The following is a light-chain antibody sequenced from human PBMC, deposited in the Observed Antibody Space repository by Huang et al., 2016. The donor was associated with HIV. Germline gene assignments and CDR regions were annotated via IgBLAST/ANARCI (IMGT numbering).Light chain of an antibody. J-gene: IGKJ4*01. CDR3: QQRTNWPLT. CDR1: QSVSNY. V-gene: IGKV3-11*01. Sequence: EIVLTQSPATLSLSPGERATLSCRARQSVSNYLAWYQQKPGQAPSLLIDDASNRATGIPARFSGGGSGTDFTLTISNLEPEDSAVYYCQQRTNWPLTFGGGTKVEIK. CDR2: DAS.